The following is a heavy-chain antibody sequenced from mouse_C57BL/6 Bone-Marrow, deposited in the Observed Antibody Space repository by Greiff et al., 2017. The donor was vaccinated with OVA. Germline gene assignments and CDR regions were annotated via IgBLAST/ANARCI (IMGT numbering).Heavy chain of an antibody. Sequence: EVKVVESGGGLVQPGGSLKLSCAASGFTFSDYGMAWVRQAPRNGPEWVAFISNLAYSIYYADTVTGRFTISRENAKNTLYLEMSSLRSEDTAMYYCARLYYGKGIYYAMDYWGQGTSVTVSS. V-gene: IGHV5-15*01. CDR1: GFTFSDYG. CDR2: ISNLAYSI. D-gene: IGHD2-1*01. J-gene: IGHJ4*01. CDR3: ARLYYGKGIYYAMDY.